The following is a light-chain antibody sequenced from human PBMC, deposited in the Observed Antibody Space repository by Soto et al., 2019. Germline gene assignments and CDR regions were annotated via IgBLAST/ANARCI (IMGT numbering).Light chain of an antibody. V-gene: IGKV1D-12*01. J-gene: IGKJ5*01. CDR3: QQADSFPLT. Sequence: IRMTQSPSALSANVGDRVTITCRASQSVNIWLAWYQQKPGKAPKLLIYSASTLQSGVPSRFSGTGSGTDFTLTISSLQPEDFATYYCQQADSFPLTFGQGTRLAI. CDR2: SAS. CDR1: QSVNIW.